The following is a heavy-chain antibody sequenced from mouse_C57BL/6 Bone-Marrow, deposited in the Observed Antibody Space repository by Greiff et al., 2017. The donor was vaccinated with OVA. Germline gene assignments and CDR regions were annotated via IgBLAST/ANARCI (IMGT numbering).Heavy chain of an antibody. J-gene: IGHJ1*03. CDR2: IHPNSGST. CDR3: ASSTVVARGWYFDV. Sequence: QVQLKQPGAELVKPGASVKLSCKASGYTFTSYWMHWVKQRPGQGLEWIGMIHPNSGSTNYNEKFKSKATLTVDKSSSTAYRQLSSLTSEDSAVYYCASSTVVARGWYFDVWGTGTTVTVSS. V-gene: IGHV1-64*01. CDR1: GYTFTSYW. D-gene: IGHD1-1*01.